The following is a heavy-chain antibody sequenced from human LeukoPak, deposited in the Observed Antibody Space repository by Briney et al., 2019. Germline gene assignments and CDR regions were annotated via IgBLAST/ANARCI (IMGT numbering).Heavy chain of an antibody. J-gene: IGHJ6*03. CDR1: GGSISSYY. V-gene: IGHV4-4*07. CDR2: TYISGST. Sequence: SETLSLTCTVSGGSISSYYWSWIRQPAGKVLEWIGRTYISGSTNYNPSLKSRVTMSIDTSKNQFSLKLTFVTAADTAVYYCAREVVDATPSRDYYYYMDVWGKGTTVTVSS. CDR3: AREVVDATPSRDYYYYMDV. D-gene: IGHD2-15*01.